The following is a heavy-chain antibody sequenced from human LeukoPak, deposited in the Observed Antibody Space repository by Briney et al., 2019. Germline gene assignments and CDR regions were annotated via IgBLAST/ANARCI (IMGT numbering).Heavy chain of an antibody. D-gene: IGHD2-15*01. CDR1: GYSFTSYW. Sequence: GESLKISCKGSGYSFTSYWICWVRQMPGKVLGLMGIIYPGDSDTRYSPSFQGQVTISADKSISTAYLPWSSLKASDTAMYYCARLGRVVAATRSWFDPWGQGTLVTVSS. J-gene: IGHJ5*02. V-gene: IGHV5-51*01. CDR3: ARLGRVVAATRSWFDP. CDR2: IYPGDSDT.